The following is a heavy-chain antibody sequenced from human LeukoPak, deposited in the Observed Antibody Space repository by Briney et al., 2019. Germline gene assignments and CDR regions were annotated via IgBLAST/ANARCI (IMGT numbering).Heavy chain of an antibody. CDR1: GRTISIYY. V-gene: IGHV4-59*08. D-gene: IGHD6-19*01. Sequence: PSETLSLTCTVSGRTISIYYWHWLRQPPGKGLEWIGYIHYSGSTKYNPSLKSRVTISVDTSKTQFSLKLSSVTAADTAVYYCARWYSSGWAFDYWGQGTLVTVSS. CDR2: IHYSGST. CDR3: ARWYSSGWAFDY. J-gene: IGHJ4*02.